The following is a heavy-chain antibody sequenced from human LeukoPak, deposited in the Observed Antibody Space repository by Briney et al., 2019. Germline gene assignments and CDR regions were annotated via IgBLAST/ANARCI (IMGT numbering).Heavy chain of an antibody. CDR1: GFTFSNYE. Sequence: GGSLRLSCAAFGFTFSNYEMNWVRQAPGKGVEWVSSISISSSYIYYADSVKGRFTISRDKAKNSLYLQMNSLRAEDTAVYYCARTLGIAARSDYWGQGTLVTVSS. CDR2: ISISSSYI. D-gene: IGHD6-6*01. CDR3: ARTLGIAARSDY. J-gene: IGHJ4*02. V-gene: IGHV3-21*01.